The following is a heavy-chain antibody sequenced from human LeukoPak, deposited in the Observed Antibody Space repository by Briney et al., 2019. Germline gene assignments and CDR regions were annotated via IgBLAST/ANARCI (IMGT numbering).Heavy chain of an antibody. CDR2: INHSGST. CDR3: ARGEDIVVVPAAMRFDP. J-gene: IGHJ5*02. V-gene: IGHV4-34*01. D-gene: IGHD2-2*01. Sequence: SETLSLTCAVYGGSFSGYYWSWVRQPPGKGLEWIGEINHSGSTNYNPSLQSRVTISVDTSKNQFSLKLSSVTAADTAVYYCARGEDIVVVPAAMRFDPWGQGTLVTVSS. CDR1: GGSFSGYY.